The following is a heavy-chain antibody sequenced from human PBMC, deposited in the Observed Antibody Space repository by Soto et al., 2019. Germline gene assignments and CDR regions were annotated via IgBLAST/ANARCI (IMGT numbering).Heavy chain of an antibody. CDR1: GYTFTSYD. Sequence: QVQLVQSGAEVKKPGASVKVSCKASGYTFTSYDIKWVRQATGQGLEWMGWMNPSTGSTGFAQKFQGRVTMISNTSISTAYLELSSLTPEDTAVYYCARGRLVAGTVDYWGQGTLVTVSS. J-gene: IGHJ4*02. D-gene: IGHD1-7*01. V-gene: IGHV1-8*01. CDR3: ARGRLVAGTVDY. CDR2: MNPSTGST.